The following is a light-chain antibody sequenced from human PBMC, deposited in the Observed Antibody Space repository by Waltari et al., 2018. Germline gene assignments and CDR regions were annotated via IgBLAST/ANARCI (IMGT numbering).Light chain of an antibody. CDR3: GTWDSSLSASVV. V-gene: IGLV1-51*02. CDR1: SSNIGNNY. CDR2: ENN. Sequence: QSVLTQPPSVSAAPGQKVTISCSGSSSNIGNNYVSWYQQLPGTAPKLLIYENNERASGIPDRFSGSKSGTSATLGITGLQTGDEADYYCGTWDSSLSASVVFGGGTKLTVL. J-gene: IGLJ2*01.